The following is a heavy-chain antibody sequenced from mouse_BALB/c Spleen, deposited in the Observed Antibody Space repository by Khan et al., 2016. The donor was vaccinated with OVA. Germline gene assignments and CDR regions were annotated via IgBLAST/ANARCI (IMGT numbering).Heavy chain of an antibody. Sequence: VQLQESGPGLVQPSQSLSITCTVSGFSLTSYGVHWVRQSPGKGLVWLGVIWSGGSTDYNAAFISRLNIRKDNSKSQAFFKMNSLQTNDADIYYCARNYDYGEGLAYWGQGTLVTVSA. CDR1: GFSLTSYG. D-gene: IGHD2-4*01. J-gene: IGHJ3*01. CDR3: ARNYDYGEGLAY. CDR2: IWSGGST. V-gene: IGHV2-2*02.